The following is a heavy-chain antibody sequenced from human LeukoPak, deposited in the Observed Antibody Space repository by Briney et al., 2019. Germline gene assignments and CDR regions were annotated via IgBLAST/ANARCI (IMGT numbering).Heavy chain of an antibody. Sequence: GGSLRLSCAASGFTFSSYAMSWFRQAPGKGLEWVSAIGGGGVSTFYADSVKGRFTISRDNSKNTLYLQMNSLRAEDTAVYYCAKRNYYDSSGYYYDYWGQGTLVTVSS. J-gene: IGHJ4*02. CDR2: IGGGGVST. CDR3: AKRNYYDSSGYYYDY. V-gene: IGHV3-23*01. D-gene: IGHD3-22*01. CDR1: GFTFSSYA.